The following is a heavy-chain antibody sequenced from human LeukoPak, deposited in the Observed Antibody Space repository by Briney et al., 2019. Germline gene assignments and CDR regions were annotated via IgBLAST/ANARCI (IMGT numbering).Heavy chain of an antibody. D-gene: IGHD2-15*01. CDR1: GFTFSSYA. J-gene: IGHJ4*02. CDR3: ARDAYWAFDY. V-gene: IGHV3-64*01. CDR2: ISSVGGST. Sequence: GGSLRLSSAVSGFTFSSYAMHWVRQAPGKGLEYVSAISSVGGSTYYGNSVKGRFTISRDNSKNTLYLQMDSLRAEDMAVYYCARDAYWAFDYWGQGTLVTVSS.